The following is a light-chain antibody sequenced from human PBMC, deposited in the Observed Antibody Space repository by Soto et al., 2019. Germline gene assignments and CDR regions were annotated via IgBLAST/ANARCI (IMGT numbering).Light chain of an antibody. CDR1: SSDVGGYDY. J-gene: IGLJ1*01. CDR2: EVS. Sequence: QSALTQPASVSGSPGQSITISCTGTSSDVGGYDYVSWYQQYPGRAPKLMIYEVSNRPSGVSNRFSGSKSDNTASLTISGLQAEDEADYYCSSYTTSTTPYVFGTGTKLTVL. V-gene: IGLV2-14*01. CDR3: SSYTTSTTPYV.